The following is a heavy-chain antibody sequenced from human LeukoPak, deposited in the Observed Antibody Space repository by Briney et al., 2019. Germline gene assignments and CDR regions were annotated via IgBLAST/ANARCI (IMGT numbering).Heavy chain of an antibody. D-gene: IGHD3-22*01. CDR3: ASDRKGYYLFDY. Sequence: SETLSLTCAVYGGSFSGYYWSWIRQPPGKGLEWIGEINHSGSTNYNPSLKSRVTISVDTSKNQFSLKLSSVTAADTAVYYCASDRKGYYLFDYWGQGTLVTVSS. CDR2: INHSGST. CDR1: GGSFSGYY. V-gene: IGHV4-34*01. J-gene: IGHJ4*02.